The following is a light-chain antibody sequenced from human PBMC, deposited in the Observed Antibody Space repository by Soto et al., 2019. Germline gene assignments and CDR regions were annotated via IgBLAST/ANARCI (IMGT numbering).Light chain of an antibody. CDR3: QQRTDSST. CDR1: QSVSNQ. CDR2: DAS. V-gene: IGKV3-11*01. Sequence: ELVLTQSPVTLSLSPGARATLSCRASQSVSNQLAWYQQKPGQAPSLLIYDASRRVTGIPARFSGSGFGTEFTLTLSSLEPEYYATYYCQQRTDSSTFGQGTRLEIK. J-gene: IGKJ5*01.